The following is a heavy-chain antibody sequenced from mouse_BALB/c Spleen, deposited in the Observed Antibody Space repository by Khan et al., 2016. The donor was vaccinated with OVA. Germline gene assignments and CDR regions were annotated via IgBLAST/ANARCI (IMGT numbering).Heavy chain of an antibody. CDR1: GYTFADSG. J-gene: IGHJ3*01. CDR3: TRDGISEFTY. V-gene: IGHV1S137*01. CDR2: ISTYYGNI. Sequence: QVQLKQSGPEPVRPGASVKISCKGSGYTFADSGMHWVRQSHAKSLEWIGVISTYYGNITYNQKFEGRATMTVDKSSSTAYMELARLTSEDSAVYFCTRDGISEFTYWGQGTLVTVSA. D-gene: IGHD2-3*01.